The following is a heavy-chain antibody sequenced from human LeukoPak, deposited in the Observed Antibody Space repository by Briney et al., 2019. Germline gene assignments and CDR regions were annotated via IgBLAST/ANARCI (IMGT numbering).Heavy chain of an antibody. CDR1: EFTFSDYA. V-gene: IGHV3-23*01. CDR3: AKPGGPGIAARGAFDI. J-gene: IGHJ3*02. CDR2: ISGPGTST. Sequence: GGSLRPSCAASEFTFSDYALNWVRQAQGKGLEWVSTISGPGTSTYYADSVKGRFTISRDNSKNTLYLQMNSLTVEDTAVYYCAKPGGPGIAARGAFDIWGQGTKVTVSS. D-gene: IGHD6-25*01.